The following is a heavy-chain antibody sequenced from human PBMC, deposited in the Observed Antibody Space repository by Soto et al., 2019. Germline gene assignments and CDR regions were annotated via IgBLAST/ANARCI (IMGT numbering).Heavy chain of an antibody. CDR3: AREWYSSSSDWFGP. V-gene: IGHV4-31*03. D-gene: IGHD6-6*01. CDR1: GGSISSGGYY. Sequence: SETLSLTCTVSGGSISSGGYYWSWIRQHPGKGLEWIGYIYYSGSTYYNPSLKSRVTISVDTSKNQFSLKLSSVTAADTAVYYCAREWYSSSSDWFGPWGQGTLVTVSS. J-gene: IGHJ5*02. CDR2: IYYSGST.